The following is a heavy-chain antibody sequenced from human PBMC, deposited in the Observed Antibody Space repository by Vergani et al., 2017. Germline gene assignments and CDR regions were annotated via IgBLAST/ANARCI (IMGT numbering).Heavy chain of an antibody. CDR1: GCTFSSYT. Sequence: QGQLAQSGAEVKKPTSSVKVSCKASGCTFSSYTISWVRQAPGQGLEWMGRIIPILGIANYAQKFQGRVTSTADKSTSTAYMELSSLRSEDTAVYYCARERGGTTVTTSYFDYWGQGTLVTVSS. CDR3: ARERGGTTVTTSYFDY. J-gene: IGHJ4*02. V-gene: IGHV1-69*04. CDR2: IIPILGIA. D-gene: IGHD4-17*01.